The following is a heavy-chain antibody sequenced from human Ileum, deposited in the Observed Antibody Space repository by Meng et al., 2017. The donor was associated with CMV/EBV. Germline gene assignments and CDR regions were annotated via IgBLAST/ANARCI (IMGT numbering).Heavy chain of an antibody. CDR2: NTHSGRA. V-gene: IGHV4-34*01. CDR3: ARGLASGWPDY. J-gene: IGHJ4*02. CDR1: GGSFTDYY. D-gene: IGHD3-10*01. Sequence: QVQLQQWGEGLLKPSETLSLPCAVFGGSFTDYYWTWFRQSPGKGLEWIGENTHSGRAYYSSSLTGRATISVDMSKYQFSLKLPSVTAADTAIYYCARGLASGWPDYWGQGTLVTVSS.